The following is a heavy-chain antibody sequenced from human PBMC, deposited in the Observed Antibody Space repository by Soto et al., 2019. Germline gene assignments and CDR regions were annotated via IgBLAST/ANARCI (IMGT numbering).Heavy chain of an antibody. CDR3: ARMSATGTRWFDP. J-gene: IGHJ5*02. D-gene: IGHD1-1*01. CDR2: ISYRGTT. V-gene: IGHV4-31*03. Sequence: QVQLQESGPRLVKPSQDLSLTCTVSGGSINSGAYHWSRVRQHPGKGLEWIGAISYRGTTYSNPSLQSRMTMSVDPSKTQLSLKLSSVTAADTAVYYCARMSATGTRWFDPWGPGTLVTVSS. CDR1: GGSINSGAYH.